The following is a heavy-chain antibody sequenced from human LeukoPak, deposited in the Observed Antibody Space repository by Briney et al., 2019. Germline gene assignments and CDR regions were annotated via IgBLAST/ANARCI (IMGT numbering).Heavy chain of an antibody. CDR2: INSVVNST. D-gene: IGHD3-22*01. V-gene: IGHV3-74*01. J-gene: IGHJ3*01. CDR3: SPGGRTSGYP. Sequence: GGSLRLSCAASGFTFSSYEMNWVRQAPGKGLVWVSRINSVVNSTSYADSVKGRFTISRDNAKNSLYLQMNRLRAEDTATYYCSPGGRTSGYPWGQGTMVTVSS. CDR1: GFTFSSYE.